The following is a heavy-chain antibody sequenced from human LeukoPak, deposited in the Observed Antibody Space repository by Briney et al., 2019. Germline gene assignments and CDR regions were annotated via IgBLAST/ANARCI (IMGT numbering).Heavy chain of an antibody. CDR1: GFTVSSNY. Sequence: GGSLRLSCAASGFTVSSNYMSWVRQAPGKGLEWVSVIYSGGSTYYADSVKGRFTISRHNSRNTLYLQMNSLRAEDTAVYYCARSRYYGSGSPLGDYWGQGTLVTVSS. CDR2: IYSGGST. J-gene: IGHJ4*02. D-gene: IGHD3-10*01. V-gene: IGHV3-53*04. CDR3: ARSRYYGSGSPLGDY.